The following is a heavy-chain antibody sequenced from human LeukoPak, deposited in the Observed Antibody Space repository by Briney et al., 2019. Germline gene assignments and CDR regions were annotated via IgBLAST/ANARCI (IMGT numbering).Heavy chain of an antibody. J-gene: IGHJ6*03. CDR3: AKGGAVVVHYYYYYMDV. CDR1: GFTFSSYS. CDR2: ISSSGSTI. V-gene: IGHV3-48*01. D-gene: IGHD4-23*01. Sequence: GGSLRLSCAASGFTFSSYSMNWVRQAPGKGLEWVSYISSSGSTIYYADSVKGRFTISRDNSKNTLYLQMNSLRAEDTAVYYCAKGGAVVVHYYYYYMDVWGKGTTVTISS.